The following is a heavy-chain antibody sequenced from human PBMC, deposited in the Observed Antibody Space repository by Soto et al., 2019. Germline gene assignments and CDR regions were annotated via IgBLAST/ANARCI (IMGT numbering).Heavy chain of an antibody. D-gene: IGHD3-3*01. V-gene: IGHV4-39*01. J-gene: IGHJ6*03. CDR2: IYYSGST. Sequence: SETLSLTCTVSGGSISSSSYYWGWIRQPPGKGLEWIGSIYYSGSTYYNPSLKSRVTISVDTSKNQFSLKLSSVTAADTAVYYCARHLMTIFGVVTSYYYYMDVWGKGTTVTV. CDR1: GGSISSSSYY. CDR3: ARHLMTIFGVVTSYYYYMDV.